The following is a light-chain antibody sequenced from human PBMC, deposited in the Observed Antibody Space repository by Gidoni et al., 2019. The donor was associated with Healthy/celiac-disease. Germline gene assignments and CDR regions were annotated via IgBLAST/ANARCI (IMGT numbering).Light chain of an antibody. CDR2: KAS. J-gene: IGKJ3*01. V-gene: IGKV1-5*03. CDR3: QQYNSYPFT. Sequence: DIQMTQSPSTLSASVGGRVTITCRASQSISSWLAWYQQKPGKAPKLLIYKASSLESGVPSRFSGSGSGTEFTLTISSLQPDDFATYYCQQYNSYPFTFGPXTKVDIK. CDR1: QSISSW.